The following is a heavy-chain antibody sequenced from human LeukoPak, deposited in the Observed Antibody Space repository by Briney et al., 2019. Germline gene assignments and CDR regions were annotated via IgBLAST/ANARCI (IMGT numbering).Heavy chain of an antibody. CDR3: ARVYGDYVDY. CDR1: GDSISSGSYY. J-gene: IGHJ4*02. Sequence: SETLSLTCTVSGDSISSGSYYWSWIRQPAGKGLEWIGRIYTSGSTNYNPSLKSRVTISVVTSKNQFSLKLSSVTAADTAVYYCARVYGDYVDYWGQGTLVTVSS. CDR2: IYTSGST. V-gene: IGHV4-61*02. D-gene: IGHD4-17*01.